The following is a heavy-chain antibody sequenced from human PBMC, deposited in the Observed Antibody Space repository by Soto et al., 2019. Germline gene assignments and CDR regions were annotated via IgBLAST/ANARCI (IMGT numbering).Heavy chain of an antibody. CDR2: IYYSGST. D-gene: IGHD4-17*01. CDR3: ASITVTTDYYYYGMDV. Sequence: PSDTLSLPCTVSDGYISSSSYYWGWIRQPPGKGLEWIGSIYYSGSTYYNPSLKSRVTISVDTSKNQFSLKLSSVTAADTAVYYCASITVTTDYYYYGMDVWGQGTTVTVSS. V-gene: IGHV4-39*01. CDR1: DGYISSSSYY. J-gene: IGHJ6*02.